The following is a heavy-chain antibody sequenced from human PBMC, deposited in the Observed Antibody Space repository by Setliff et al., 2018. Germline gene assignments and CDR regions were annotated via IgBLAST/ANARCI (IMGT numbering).Heavy chain of an antibody. V-gene: IGHV1-69*13. CDR1: GDTFRSHA. Sequence: GASVKVSCKVSGDTFRSHALTWVRQAPGQGLEWMGGVIPMSTTPRYAQKFQGRITITADESTRTVYMELTSLRSEDTAVYYCARDENCSGGTCHIYYHHGMDVWGQGTTVTVSS. J-gene: IGHJ6*02. CDR3: ARDENCSGGTCHIYYHHGMDV. D-gene: IGHD2-15*01. CDR2: VIPMSTTP.